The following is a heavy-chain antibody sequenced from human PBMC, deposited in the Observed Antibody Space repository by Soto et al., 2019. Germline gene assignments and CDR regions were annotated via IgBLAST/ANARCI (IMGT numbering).Heavy chain of an antibody. Sequence: EVQLLESGGGLVQPGGSLRLSCAASGFSFSDYSMTWVRQAPGRGLEWVSTLTSRGTTFYAGSVKGRFTISRDNSKNTLSLPMHSLRTEDTALYYCAKRATPVPTPGNYFDCWGQGTLVTVSS. CDR1: GFSFSDYS. CDR3: AKRATPVPTPGNYFDC. D-gene: IGHD2-15*01. CDR2: LTSRGTT. J-gene: IGHJ4*02. V-gene: IGHV3-23*01.